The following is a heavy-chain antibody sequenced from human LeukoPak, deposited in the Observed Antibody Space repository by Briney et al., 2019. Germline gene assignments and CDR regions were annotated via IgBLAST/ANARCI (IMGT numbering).Heavy chain of an antibody. CDR2: IYYSGST. CDR1: GGSISSSSYY. D-gene: IGHD2-21*01. CDR3: AGARIVGFRAYYYYGMDV. Sequence: SETLSLTCTVSGGSISSSSYYWGWIRQPPGKGLEWIGSIYYSGSTNYNPSLKSRVTISVDTSKNQFSLKLSSVTAADTAVYYCAGARIVGFRAYYYYGMDVWGQGTTVTVSS. J-gene: IGHJ6*02. V-gene: IGHV4-39*07.